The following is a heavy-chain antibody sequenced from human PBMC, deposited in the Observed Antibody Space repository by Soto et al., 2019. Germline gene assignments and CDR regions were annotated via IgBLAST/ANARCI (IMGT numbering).Heavy chain of an antibody. CDR1: GFTFDDYA. CDR2: ISWNSGSI. CDR3: ADSVPTVAGTSWFDP. D-gene: IGHD6-19*01. V-gene: IGHV3-9*01. Sequence: EVQLVESGGGLVQPGRSLRLSCAASGFTFDDYAMHWVRQAPGKGLEWVSGISWNSGSIGYADSVKGRFTISRDNAKKSLFLQMNSLRAEDTALYHCADSVPTVAGTSWFDPWGQGTLVTVSS. J-gene: IGHJ5*02.